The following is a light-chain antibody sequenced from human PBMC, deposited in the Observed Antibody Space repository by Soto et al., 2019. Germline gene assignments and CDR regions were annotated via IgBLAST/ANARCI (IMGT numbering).Light chain of an antibody. Sequence: DIQMTQSPSSLSASVGDRVSITCRASQTIFTYLHWYQSKPGKAPKLLIFSTSTLHTGVPSRFSSSGSGTEFTLTIFSLQPDDFATYYCLQTYSSSVFTFGLGTKLESK. CDR2: STS. J-gene: IGKJ2*01. CDR1: QTIFTY. CDR3: LQTYSSSVFT. V-gene: IGKV1-39*01.